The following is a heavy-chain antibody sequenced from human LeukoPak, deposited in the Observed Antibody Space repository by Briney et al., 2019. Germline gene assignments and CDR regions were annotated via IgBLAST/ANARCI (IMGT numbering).Heavy chain of an antibody. D-gene: IGHD6-13*01. CDR1: GFTVRSNY. Sequence: TGGSLRLSCAASGFTVRSNYMSWLRQAPGKGLEWVSVMYSGDSTYYDDSVKGRFTISRDNSKNTLYLQMNSLRVADTAVYFCAAVAAGDSEYFHHWGQGTLVTVSS. V-gene: IGHV3-53*01. CDR2: MYSGDST. CDR3: AAVAAGDSEYFHH. J-gene: IGHJ1*01.